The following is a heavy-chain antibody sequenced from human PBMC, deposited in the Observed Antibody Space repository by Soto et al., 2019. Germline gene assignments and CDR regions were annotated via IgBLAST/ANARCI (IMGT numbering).Heavy chain of an antibody. J-gene: IGHJ6*02. CDR3: APLSVSLSGPYGIHV. V-gene: IGHV4-39*01. CDR1: GYSVSSSDYY. CDR2: MLYSGLT. Sequence: KPSETLSHTCSVSGYSVSSSDYYWAWIRQPPGKGLEWIGSMLYSGLTYYNPSLKSRVTLSVDTSKNQFSVRLNSVTASDTAVYYCAPLSVSLSGPYGIHVWGQGTTVTVSS. D-gene: IGHD2-15*01.